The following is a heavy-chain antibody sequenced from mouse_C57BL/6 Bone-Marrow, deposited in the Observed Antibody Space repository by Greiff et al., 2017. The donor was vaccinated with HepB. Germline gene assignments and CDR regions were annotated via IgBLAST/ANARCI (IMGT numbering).Heavy chain of an antibody. D-gene: IGHD1-1*01. CDR1: GFTFSDYG. Sequence: EVNLVESGGGLVKPGGSLKLSCAASGFTFSDYGMHWVRQAPEKGLEWVAYISSGSSTIYYADTVKGRVTIARDNAKNTLFLQMTSLRSEDTAMYYCARDYGSRYWYFDVWGTGTTVTVSS. CDR3: ARDYGSRYWYFDV. CDR2: ISSGSSTI. J-gene: IGHJ1*03. V-gene: IGHV5-17*01.